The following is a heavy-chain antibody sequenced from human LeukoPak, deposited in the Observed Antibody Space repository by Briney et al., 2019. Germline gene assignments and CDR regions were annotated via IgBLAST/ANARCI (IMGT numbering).Heavy chain of an antibody. CDR3: ARASGRGLYYFDY. Sequence: GGSLRLSCAASGFTFNTYAMHWVRQAPGKGLEFVSSISSSGGNTYYANSVKGRFTISSDDSKNTLYLQMGSLRPEDMAVYYCARASGRGLYYFDYWGQGTLVTVSS. CDR1: GFTFNTYA. D-gene: IGHD2-15*01. CDR2: ISSSGGNT. V-gene: IGHV3-64*01. J-gene: IGHJ4*02.